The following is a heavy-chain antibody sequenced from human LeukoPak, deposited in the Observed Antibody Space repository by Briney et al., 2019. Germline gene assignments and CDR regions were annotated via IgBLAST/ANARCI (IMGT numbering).Heavy chain of an antibody. J-gene: IGHJ5*02. D-gene: IGHD2-21*02. CDR1: GFPFSSYW. V-gene: IGHV3-53*01. CDR3: RVCGGDCSLIDT. CDR2: ISRDSST. Sequence: PGGSLRLSCVASGFPFSSYWMTWVRQAPGKGLECVSYISRDSSTTYAASVKGRFTTSRDNSGNTLYLQMNNLKTEDTAVYYCRVCGGDCSLIDTWGQGTLVTVSS.